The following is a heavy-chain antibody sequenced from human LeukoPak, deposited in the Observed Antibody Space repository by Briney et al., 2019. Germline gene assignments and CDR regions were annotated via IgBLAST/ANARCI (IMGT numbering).Heavy chain of an antibody. CDR2: IIPILGIA. CDR3: ATVHVAGHPTDAFDI. Sequence: ASVKVSCKASGGTFSSYAISWVRQAPGQGLEWMGRIIPILGIANYAQKFQGRVTITADKSTSTAYMELSSLRSEDTAVYYCATVHVAGHPTDAFDIWGQGTMVTVSS. CDR1: GGTFSSYA. V-gene: IGHV1-69*04. D-gene: IGHD6-19*01. J-gene: IGHJ3*02.